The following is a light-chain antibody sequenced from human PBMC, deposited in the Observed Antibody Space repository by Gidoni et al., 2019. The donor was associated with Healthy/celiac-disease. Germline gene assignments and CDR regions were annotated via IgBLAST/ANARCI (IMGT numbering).Light chain of an antibody. V-gene: IGLV2-14*01. CDR2: DVS. CDR1: SSDVGGYNY. CDR3: SSYTSSSTRL. Sequence: QSALTQPASVSGSPGPTITVSCTATSSDVGGYNYVSWYQPHPGKATKLMIYDVSNRPSGFVTRFSVSKSSNPAPLTVSGLQAEYEADYFCSSYTSSSTRLFGGGTKLXVX. J-gene: IGLJ2*01.